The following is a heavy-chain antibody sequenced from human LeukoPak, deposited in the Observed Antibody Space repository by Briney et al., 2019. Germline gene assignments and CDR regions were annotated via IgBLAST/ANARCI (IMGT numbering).Heavy chain of an antibody. Sequence: GGSLRLSCAASGFSFSYHGMNWVRQAPGKGLEWVSGVSPPGGGTYYADSVKGRFTISRDNSKNTLYLQMNSLRAEDTAVYYCARDLGYSYGSFWGQGTLVTVSS. J-gene: IGHJ4*02. D-gene: IGHD5-18*01. CDR2: VSPPGGGT. CDR3: ARDLGYSYGSF. CDR1: GFSFSYHG. V-gene: IGHV3-23*01.